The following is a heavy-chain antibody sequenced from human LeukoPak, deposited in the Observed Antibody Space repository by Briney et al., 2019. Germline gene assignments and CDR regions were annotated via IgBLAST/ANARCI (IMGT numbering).Heavy chain of an antibody. CDR1: GYTFTSYG. J-gene: IGHJ4*02. CDR2: VSPSNGNT. CDR3: ARYGGTIVGANRCFDY. D-gene: IGHD1-26*01. V-gene: IGHV1-18*01. Sequence: ASVKVSYKASGYTFTSYGISWVRQAPGQGLEWMGWVSPSNGNTNYVQNLQGRVTMTTDTSTSTAYMELRSLRSDDTAVYYCARYGGTIVGANRCFDYWGQGTLVTVSS.